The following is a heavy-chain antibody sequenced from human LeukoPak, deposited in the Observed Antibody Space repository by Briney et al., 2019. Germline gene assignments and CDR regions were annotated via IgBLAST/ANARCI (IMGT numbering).Heavy chain of an antibody. J-gene: IGHJ3*02. D-gene: IGHD1-26*01. CDR2: IYSGGST. V-gene: IGHV3-53*01. CDR1: GFTVSRNY. CDR3: ARELREHGVFDI. Sequence: GGSLRLSCAASGFTVSRNYMSWVRQAPGKGLEGVSEIYSGGSTYYAASVKGRFSISGDNSKNTVCLQMNSLRVEDTAVYYCARELREHGVFDIWGQGIMVTVSS.